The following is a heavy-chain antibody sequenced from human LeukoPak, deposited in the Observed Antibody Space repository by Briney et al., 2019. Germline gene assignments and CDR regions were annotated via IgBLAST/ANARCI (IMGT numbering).Heavy chain of an antibody. CDR1: GGSFSGYY. J-gene: IGHJ6*02. D-gene: IGHD6-13*01. CDR3: ARLRRIAAAGLYHYGMDV. CDR2: VNHGGTT. Sequence: SETLSLTCALYGGSFSGYYWSWIRQPPGKGLEWIGDVNHGGTTNYNPSLKSRVTISVDTSKNQSSLKLSSVTAADTAVYYRARLRRIAAAGLYHYGMDVWGQGTTVTVSS. V-gene: IGHV4-34*01.